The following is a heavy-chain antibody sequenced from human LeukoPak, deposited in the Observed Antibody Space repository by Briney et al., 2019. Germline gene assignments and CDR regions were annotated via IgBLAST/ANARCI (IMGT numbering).Heavy chain of an antibody. CDR2: IYYSGST. CDR3: ARINSSGYYYRPAAFDI. D-gene: IGHD3-22*01. Sequence: SETLSLTCTVSGGSISGSDYYWSWIRQPPGKGLEWIGYIYYSGSTNYNPSLKSRVTISVDTSKNQFSLKLSSVTAADTAVYYCARINSSGYYYRPAAFDIWGQGTMVTVSS. V-gene: IGHV4-61*08. CDR1: GGSISGSDYY. J-gene: IGHJ3*02.